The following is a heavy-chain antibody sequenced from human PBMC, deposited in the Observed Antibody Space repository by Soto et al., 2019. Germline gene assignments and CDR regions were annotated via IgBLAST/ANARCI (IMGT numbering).Heavy chain of an antibody. CDR2: ISSSSSTI. CDR3: ASPTYYYDSSGPPSY. J-gene: IGHJ4*02. D-gene: IGHD3-22*01. Sequence: PGGSLRLSCAASGFTFSTYAMSWVRQAPGKGLEWVSYISSSSSTIFYTDSVKGRFTVSRDNAKNSLYLQMNSLRAEDTAVYYCASPTYYYDSSGPPSYCGQGSLVTVSS. CDR1: GFTFSTYA. V-gene: IGHV3-48*01.